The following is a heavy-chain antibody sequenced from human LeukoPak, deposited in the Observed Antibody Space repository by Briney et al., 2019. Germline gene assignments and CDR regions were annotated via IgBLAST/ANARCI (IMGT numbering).Heavy chain of an antibody. CDR1: GYSFTSYW. J-gene: IGHJ5*02. Sequence: GESLKISCKGSGYSFTSYWISWVRQMPGKGLEWMGRIDPSDSYTNYSPSFQGHVTISADKSISTAYLQWSSLKASDTAMYYCARDIVAVPAAKAFDPWGQGTLVTVSS. CDR3: ARDIVAVPAAKAFDP. CDR2: IDPSDSYT. V-gene: IGHV5-10-1*01. D-gene: IGHD2-2*01.